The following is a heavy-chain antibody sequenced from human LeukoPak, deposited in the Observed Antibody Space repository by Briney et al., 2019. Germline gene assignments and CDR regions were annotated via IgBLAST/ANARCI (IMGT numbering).Heavy chain of an antibody. Sequence: PGGSLRLSCAASGFTFSSYWMHWVRQAPGKGLVWVSRINSDGSSTSYADSVKGRFTISRDNAKNTLYLQMNSLRAEDTAMYYCAREVIPSGYYDFWSGYSRPNWFDPWGQGTLDTVSS. CDR1: GFTFSSYW. CDR3: AREVIPSGYYDFWSGYSRPNWFDP. D-gene: IGHD3-3*01. V-gene: IGHV3-74*01. CDR2: INSDGSST. J-gene: IGHJ5*02.